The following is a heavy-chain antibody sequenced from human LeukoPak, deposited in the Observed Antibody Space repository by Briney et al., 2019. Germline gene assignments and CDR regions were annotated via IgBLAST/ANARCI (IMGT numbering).Heavy chain of an antibody. V-gene: IGHV3-30*02. CDR3: ANMVYANAGLDAFDI. D-gene: IGHD2-8*01. CDR2: TRYDGRDK. Sequence: GGSLRLSCAASGFTFNYFGMYWVRQAPGKGLEWVAFTRYDGRDKYYADSVKGRFTISRDNSKNTLYLQMNSLRPEDTAVYYCANMVYANAGLDAFDIWGQGTMVTVSS. J-gene: IGHJ3*02. CDR1: GFTFNYFG.